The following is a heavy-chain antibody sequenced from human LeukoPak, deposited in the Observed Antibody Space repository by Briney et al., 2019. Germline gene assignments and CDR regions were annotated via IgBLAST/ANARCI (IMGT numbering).Heavy chain of an antibody. CDR2: IYSGGNS. Sequence: GGSLRLSCAASGFTVSNNYMSWVRQAPGKGLEWVSVIYSGGNSYYADSGKGRFTISRDSSKNTLYLQMNSLTAEDTAVYYCARDLYSSTWDNYYYMDVWGKGTTVTVSS. CDR1: GFTVSNNY. CDR3: ARDLYSSTWDNYYYMDV. V-gene: IGHV3-53*01. J-gene: IGHJ6*03. D-gene: IGHD6-13*01.